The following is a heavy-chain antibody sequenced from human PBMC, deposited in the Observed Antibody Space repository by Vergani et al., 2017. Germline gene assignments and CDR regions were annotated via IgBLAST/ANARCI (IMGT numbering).Heavy chain of an antibody. CDR3: ARNPRPRCINSVCRYVFDV. CDR1: RFNFNDYA. Sequence: QEQLMESGGGGVQPGGSLRPSCEGSRFNFNDYAIQGVRQAPGKGLEWVATVSYDGYNEYDADSVRGRFTISRDNSRNTVSLQMDSLRLEDTAVYYCARNPRPRCINSVCRYVFDVWGHGTKVTVSS. D-gene: IGHD1-1*01. CDR2: VSYDGYNE. V-gene: IGHV3-30*03. J-gene: IGHJ3*01.